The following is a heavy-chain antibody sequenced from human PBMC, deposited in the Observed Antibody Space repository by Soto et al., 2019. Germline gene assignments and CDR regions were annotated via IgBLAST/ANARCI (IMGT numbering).Heavy chain of an antibody. V-gene: IGHV3-23*01. CDR3: AKDSRAMVRGVIIMSNWFDP. D-gene: IGHD3-10*01. J-gene: IGHJ5*02. CDR2: ISGSGGST. Sequence: GSLRLSCAASGFTFSSYAMSWVRQAPGKGLEWVSAISGSGGSTYYADSVKGRFTISRDNSKNTLYLQMNSLRAEDTAVYYCAKDSRAMVRGVIIMSNWFDPWGQGTLVTVSS. CDR1: GFTFSSYA.